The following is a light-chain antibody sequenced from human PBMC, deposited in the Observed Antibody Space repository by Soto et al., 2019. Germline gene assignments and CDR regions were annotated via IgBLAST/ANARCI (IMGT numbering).Light chain of an antibody. J-gene: IGLJ2*01. CDR1: SSNIGANYD. Sequence: QSVLTQPPSVSEAPGQRVTISCTANSSNIGANYDVHWYQHLPRTAPKLLIYANTNRPSRVPDRFSGSKSGTSASLAITGLQAENEADYYCQSYDSTLSMVFGGGTQQTVL. CDR3: QSYDSTLSMV. V-gene: IGLV1-40*01. CDR2: ANT.